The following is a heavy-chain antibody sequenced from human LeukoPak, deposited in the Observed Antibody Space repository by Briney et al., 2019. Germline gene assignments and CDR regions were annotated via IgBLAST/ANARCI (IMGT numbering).Heavy chain of an antibody. J-gene: IGHJ4*02. Sequence: SGPTLVNPPQTLTLTCTFSGFSLSTSGMCVNWIRQPPGKALEWLARIDWDDDKYYSTSLKTRLTISKDTSKNQVVLTMTNMDPVDTATYYCARMIRDGYNPRLDYWGQGTLVTVSS. CDR3: ARMIRDGYNPRLDY. CDR1: GFSLSTSGMC. D-gene: IGHD5-24*01. CDR2: IDWDDDK. V-gene: IGHV2-70*11.